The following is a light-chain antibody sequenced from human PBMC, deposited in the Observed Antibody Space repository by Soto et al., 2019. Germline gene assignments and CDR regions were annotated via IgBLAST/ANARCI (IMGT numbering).Light chain of an antibody. V-gene: IGLV2-14*01. CDR1: SSDVGIYNY. CDR2: EVS. J-gene: IGLJ1*01. CDR3: SSYTTSSTRV. Sequence: QSALTQPASVSGSPGRSIASSCTGSSSDVGIYNYVSWYQQHPGKVPKLIIYEVSNRPSGVSNRFSGSKSGNTASLTISGLQAEDEADYYCSSYTTSSTRVFGTGTKVTV.